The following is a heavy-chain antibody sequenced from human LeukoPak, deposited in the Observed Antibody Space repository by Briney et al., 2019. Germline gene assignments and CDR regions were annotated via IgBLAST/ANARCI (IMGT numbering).Heavy chain of an antibody. Sequence: ASVKVSCKASGYTFTSYDINWVRQATGQGLEWMGWMNPNSGNTGYAQKFQGRVTITADESTSTAYMELSSLRSEDTAVYYCARADIVVVTGTYFDYWGQGTLVTVSS. J-gene: IGHJ4*02. D-gene: IGHD2-21*02. CDR2: MNPNSGNT. V-gene: IGHV1-8*01. CDR3: ARADIVVVTGTYFDY. CDR1: GYTFTSYD.